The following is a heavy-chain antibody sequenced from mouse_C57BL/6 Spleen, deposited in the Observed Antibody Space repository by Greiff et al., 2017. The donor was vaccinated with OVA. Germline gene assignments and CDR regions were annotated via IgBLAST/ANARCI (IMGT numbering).Heavy chain of an antibody. J-gene: IGHJ4*01. CDR1: GYTFTDYD. Sequence: VQLQQSGPELVKPGASVKIPCKASGYTFTDYDMDWVKQSPGKSLEWIGAINPNNGGTIYNQKFKGKVTLTVDKSSSTAYMELRSLTSEDTAVYYCARDTVYAMDYWGQGTSVTVSS. V-gene: IGHV1-18*01. CDR3: ARDTVYAMDY. D-gene: IGHD1-1*01. CDR2: INPNNGGT.